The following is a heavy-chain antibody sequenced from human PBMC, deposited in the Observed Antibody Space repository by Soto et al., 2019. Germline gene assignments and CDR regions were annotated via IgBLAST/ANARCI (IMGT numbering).Heavy chain of an antibody. Sequence: ASVKVSCKASGYTFTGYYMHWVRQAPGQGLEWMGWINPNSGGTNYAQKFQGWVTMTRDTSISTAYMELSRLRSDDTAVYYCARGYRGLCISTSCYAREFYYWGKGTLVPVSS. CDR3: ARGYRGLCISTSCYAREFYY. J-gene: IGHJ4*02. CDR2: INPNSGGT. V-gene: IGHV1-2*04. CDR1: GYTFTGYY. D-gene: IGHD2-2*01.